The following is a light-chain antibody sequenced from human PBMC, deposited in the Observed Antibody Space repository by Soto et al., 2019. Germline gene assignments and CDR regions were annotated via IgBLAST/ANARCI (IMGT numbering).Light chain of an antibody. Sequence: EIVLTQSPGTLSLSPGERATLSCRASQSVSSTSLAWYQQKPGQAPRLLLYDASSRATGIPDRFSGSGSGADFTLTISRLEPEDFAVYYCQQYGGSPGVFTFGPGTKVDIK. CDR2: DAS. CDR3: QQYGGSPGVFT. CDR1: QSVSSTS. V-gene: IGKV3-20*01. J-gene: IGKJ3*01.